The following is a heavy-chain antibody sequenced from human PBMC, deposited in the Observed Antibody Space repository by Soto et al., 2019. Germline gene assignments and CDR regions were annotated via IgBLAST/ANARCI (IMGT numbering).Heavy chain of an antibody. D-gene: IGHD5-18*01. Sequence: GGSLGLSCASSGFTFSSYSMNWARQAPGKGLEWVSYISSSSSTIYYADSVKGRFTISRDNAKNSLYLQMNSLRAEDTAVYYCARDYSSYGPFDYWGQGTLVTV. CDR1: GFTFSSYS. V-gene: IGHV3-48*01. CDR3: ARDYSSYGPFDY. J-gene: IGHJ4*02. CDR2: ISSSSSTI.